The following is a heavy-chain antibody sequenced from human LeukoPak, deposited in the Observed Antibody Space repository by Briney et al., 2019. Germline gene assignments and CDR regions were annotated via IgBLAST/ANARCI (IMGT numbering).Heavy chain of an antibody. CDR3: ARDLRNYIFDY. Sequence: GGSPRLSCAASGITFSRFWMSWVRQAPGKGLQWVANINQDGSEKHYVDSVKGRFTISRDNAENSLYLQMNSLRAEDTAVYYCARDLRNYIFDYWGQGTLVTVSS. V-gene: IGHV3-7*03. CDR2: INQDGSEK. J-gene: IGHJ4*02. CDR1: GITFSRFW. D-gene: IGHD1-7*01.